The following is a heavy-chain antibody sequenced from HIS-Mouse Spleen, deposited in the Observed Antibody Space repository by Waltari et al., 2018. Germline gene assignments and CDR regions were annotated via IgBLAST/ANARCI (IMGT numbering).Heavy chain of an antibody. V-gene: IGHV3-11*01. J-gene: IGHJ3*02. Sequence: QVQLVESGGGLVKPGGSLSLSCAASGFTFSDYSMSWIRQAPGKGLGWVSYFRSSGSTIYYADSVKGRFTISRDNAKNSLYLQMNSLRAEDTAVYYCARKDIVVVPAAMGGAFDIWGQGTMVTVSS. D-gene: IGHD2-2*01. CDR1: GFTFSDYS. CDR3: ARKDIVVVPAAMGGAFDI. CDR2: FRSSGSTI.